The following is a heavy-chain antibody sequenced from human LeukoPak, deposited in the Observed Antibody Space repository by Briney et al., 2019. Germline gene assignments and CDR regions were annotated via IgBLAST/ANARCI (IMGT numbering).Heavy chain of an antibody. CDR3: AKSPPRITIFGVATS. D-gene: IGHD3-3*01. CDR2: IRYDGSNK. Sequence: GGSLRLSCAASGFTFSSYGMHWARQAPGKGLEWVAFIRYDGSNKYYADSVKGRFTISRDNSKNTLYLQMNSLRAEDTAVYYCAKSPPRITIFGVATSWGQGTLVTVSS. J-gene: IGHJ5*02. CDR1: GFTFSSYG. V-gene: IGHV3-30*02.